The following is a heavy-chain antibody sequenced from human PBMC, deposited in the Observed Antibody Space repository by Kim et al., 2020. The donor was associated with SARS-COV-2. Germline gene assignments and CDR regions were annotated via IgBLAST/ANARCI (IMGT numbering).Heavy chain of an antibody. V-gene: IGHV3-48*03. CDR2: IGNDNTI. CDR3: ARGVGYCRGTSCYSWLDS. CDR1: GFTFSGHE. Sequence: GGSLRLSCAASGFTFSGHEMNWVRQAPGKGLQWVSFIGNDNTIYYADSVMGRFTISRDNAKSLVYLEMNSVRAEDTAVYYCARGVGYCRGTSCYSWLDSWGQGPLVIVSS. J-gene: IGHJ5*01. D-gene: IGHD2-2*02.